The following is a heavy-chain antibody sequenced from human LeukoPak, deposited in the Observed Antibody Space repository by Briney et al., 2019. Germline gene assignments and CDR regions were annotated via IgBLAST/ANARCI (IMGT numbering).Heavy chain of an antibody. CDR1: GGSISSSSYY. J-gene: IGHJ4*02. CDR2: IYYSGST. CDR3: ARSLWHVVDY. V-gene: IGHV4-39*07. Sequence: PSETLSPTCTVSGGSISSSSYYWGWIRQPPGKGLEWIGSIYYSGSTFYNPSLKSRVTISVDTSKNQFSLKLSSVTAADTAVYYCARSLWHVVDYWGQGTLVTVSS.